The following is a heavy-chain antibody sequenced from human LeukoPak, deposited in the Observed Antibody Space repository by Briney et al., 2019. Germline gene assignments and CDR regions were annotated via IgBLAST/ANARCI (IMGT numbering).Heavy chain of an antibody. J-gene: IGHJ6*03. D-gene: IGHD3-22*01. V-gene: IGHV4-38-2*01. Sequence: SETLSLTCAVYGGSFSGYYWGWIRQPPGKGLEWIGSIYHSGSTSYNPSLKSRVTISVDTSKNQFSLNLSSVTGADTAVYYCARSPISMIVGHYYYYMDVWGKGTTVTVSS. CDR2: IYHSGST. CDR1: GGSFSGYY. CDR3: ARSPISMIVGHYYYYMDV.